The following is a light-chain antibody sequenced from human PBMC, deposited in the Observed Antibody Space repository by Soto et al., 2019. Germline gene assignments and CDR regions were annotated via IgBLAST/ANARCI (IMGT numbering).Light chain of an antibody. CDR3: QQYNNWPPMYT. Sequence: EIVMTQSPATLSVSPGERATLSCRASQSVSSNLAWYQQKPGQAPRLLIYGASTRATDIPARFSGSGSGTEFTLTISSMQSEDFAVCYCQQYNNWPPMYTFGQGTKLEIK. CDR2: GAS. CDR1: QSVSSN. J-gene: IGKJ2*01. V-gene: IGKV3-15*01.